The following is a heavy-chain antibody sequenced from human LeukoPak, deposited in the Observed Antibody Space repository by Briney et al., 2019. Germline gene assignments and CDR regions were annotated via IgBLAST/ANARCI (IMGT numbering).Heavy chain of an antibody. CDR3: ARDRGYQLPCDY. V-gene: IGHV3-21*01. CDR1: GFTFSSYS. CDR2: ISSSSSYI. J-gene: IGHJ4*02. Sequence: GGSLRLSCAASGFTFSSYSMNWVRQAPGKGLEWVSSISSSSSYICYADSVKGRFTISRDNAKNSLYLQMNSLRAEDTAVYYCARDRGYQLPCDYWGQGTLVTVSS. D-gene: IGHD2-2*01.